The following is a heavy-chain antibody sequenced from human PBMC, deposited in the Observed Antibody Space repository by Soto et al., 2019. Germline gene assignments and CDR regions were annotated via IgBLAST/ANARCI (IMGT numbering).Heavy chain of an antibody. V-gene: IGHV4-59*08. Sequence: PSETLSLTCTVSGAFISNYYWSWIRQPPGKGLEWIGYIYYSGSTNYNPSLTSRVTISVDTSKNQFSLKLSSVTAADTAVYYCARHRYSYGVYYFDYWGQGTLVTVSS. CDR2: IYYSGST. CDR3: ARHRYSYGVYYFDY. D-gene: IGHD5-18*01. CDR1: GAFISNYY. J-gene: IGHJ4*02.